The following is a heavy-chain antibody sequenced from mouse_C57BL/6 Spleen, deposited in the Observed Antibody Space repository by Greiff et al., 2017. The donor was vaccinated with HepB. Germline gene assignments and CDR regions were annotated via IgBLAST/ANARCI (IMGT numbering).Heavy chain of an antibody. J-gene: IGHJ4*01. Sequence: EVQLQQSGPELVKPGASVKISCKASGYTFTDYYMNWVKQSHGKSLEWIGDINPNNGGTSYNQKFKGKATLTVDKSSSTAYMELRSLTSEDSAVYYCARPITTYYYAMDYWGQGTSVTVSS. CDR2: INPNNGGT. V-gene: IGHV1-26*01. CDR1: GYTFTDYY. D-gene: IGHD1-2*01. CDR3: ARPITTYYYAMDY.